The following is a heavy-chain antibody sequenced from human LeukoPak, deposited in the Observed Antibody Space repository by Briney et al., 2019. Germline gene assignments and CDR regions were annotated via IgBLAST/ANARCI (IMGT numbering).Heavy chain of an antibody. D-gene: IGHD3-9*01. CDR2: ISGSGGST. CDR3: AKGVRGYYDILTGYSNWFDP. CDR1: GFTFSSYA. V-gene: IGHV3-23*01. Sequence: GGSLRLSCAASGFTFSSYAMSWVRQAPGKGLEWVSAISGSGGSTYHAASVKSRFTISRDNSKNTLYLQMNSLRAEDTAVYYCAKGVRGYYDILTGYSNWFDPWGQGTLVTVSS. J-gene: IGHJ5*02.